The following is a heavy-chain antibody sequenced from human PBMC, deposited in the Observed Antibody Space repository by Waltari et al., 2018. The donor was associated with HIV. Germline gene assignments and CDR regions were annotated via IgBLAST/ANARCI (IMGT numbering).Heavy chain of an antibody. CDR1: GYPFTSYD. D-gene: IGHD3-10*01. CDR3: ARRYDSGTNIAGY. V-gene: IGHV1-8*01. Sequence: QVQLVQSGAEVKKPGASVKVSCKAAGYPFTSYDINWGRPATGQGLDWRGWMNPNSGNTGYAQKFQGRVTMTRNTSISTAYMELSGLRSEDTAVYYCARRYDSGTNIAGYWGQGTLVTVSS. J-gene: IGHJ4*02. CDR2: MNPNSGNT.